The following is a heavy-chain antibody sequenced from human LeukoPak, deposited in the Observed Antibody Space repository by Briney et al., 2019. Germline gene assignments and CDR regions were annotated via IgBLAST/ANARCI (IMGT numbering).Heavy chain of an antibody. J-gene: IGHJ6*02. V-gene: IGHV4-59*08. CDR1: GGSISSYY. CDR2: IYYSGTT. Sequence: SETLSLTCTVSGGSISSYYWSWIRQPPGKGLEWIGYIYYSGTTNYNPSLKSRVTISVDTSKNQFSLKLSSVTAADTAVYYCARHASYYYGMDVWGRGTTVTVSS. CDR3: ARHASYYYGMDV.